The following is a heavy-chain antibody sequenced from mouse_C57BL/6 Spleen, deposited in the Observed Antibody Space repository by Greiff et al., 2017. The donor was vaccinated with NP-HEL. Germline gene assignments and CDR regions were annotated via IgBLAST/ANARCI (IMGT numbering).Heavy chain of an antibody. CDR1: GYTFTDYN. D-gene: IGHD3-2*02. Sequence: VQLQQSGPELVKPGASVKMSCKASGYTFTDYNMHWVKQSHGKSLEWIGYINPNNGGTSYNQKFKGKATLTVNKSSSTAYMELRSLTSEDSAVYNCASGAQATPYAMDYWGQGTSETASS. J-gene: IGHJ4*01. CDR2: INPNNGGT. V-gene: IGHV1-22*01. CDR3: ASGAQATPYAMDY.